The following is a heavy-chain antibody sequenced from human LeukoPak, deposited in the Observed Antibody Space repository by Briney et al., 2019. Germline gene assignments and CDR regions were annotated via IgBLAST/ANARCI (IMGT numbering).Heavy chain of an antibody. D-gene: IGHD3-16*02. CDR1: GFTFSGSA. V-gene: IGHV3-23*01. Sequence: PGGSLRLSCAASGFTFSGSAMSWVRQAPGEGLEGVSLISDSGGNTYYTDSVRGRFTISRDNSKDTLYVQMNSMRAEDRGIYYCARDLLLSLWGRGTMVTVSS. CDR3: ARDLLLSL. J-gene: IGHJ3*01. CDR2: ISDSGGNT.